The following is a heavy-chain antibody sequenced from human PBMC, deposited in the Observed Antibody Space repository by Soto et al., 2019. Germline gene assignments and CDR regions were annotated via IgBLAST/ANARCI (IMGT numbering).Heavy chain of an antibody. Sequence: GGSLRLSCAASRFSFSSFGMHWVRRAPGKGLEWMAVISSDGYDKYYADSVKGRFTISRDNSKNTLYLQMNSLRADDTAVYYCAKPYYYSSSAYYYLDYWGQGTLVTVSS. V-gene: IGHV3-30*18. D-gene: IGHD3-22*01. J-gene: IGHJ4*02. CDR2: ISSDGYDK. CDR3: AKPYYYSSSAYYYLDY. CDR1: RFSFSSFG.